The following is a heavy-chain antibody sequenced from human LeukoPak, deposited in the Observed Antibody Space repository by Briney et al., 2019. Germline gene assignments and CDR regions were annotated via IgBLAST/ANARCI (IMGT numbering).Heavy chain of an antibody. Sequence: SVKVSCKASGGTFSSYAISWVRQAPGQGLEWMGRIIPILGIANYAQKFQGRVTITADKSTSTAYMELSSLRSEDTAVYYCAREVTVTNFGWWFDPWGQGTLVTVSS. V-gene: IGHV1-69*04. D-gene: IGHD4-11*01. CDR3: AREVTVTNFGWWFDP. J-gene: IGHJ5*02. CDR1: GGTFSSYA. CDR2: IIPILGIA.